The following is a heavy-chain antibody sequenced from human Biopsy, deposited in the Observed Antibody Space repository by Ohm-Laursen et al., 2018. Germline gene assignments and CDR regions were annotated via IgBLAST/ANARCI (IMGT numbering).Heavy chain of an antibody. CDR1: GGTFSKYG. CDR2: IIPMLGTV. J-gene: IGHJ6*02. V-gene: IGHV1-69*10. Sequence: SVKVSCKSSGGTFSKYGISWVRQAPGQGLEWMGGIIPMLGTVQYARRLWGRVTITADKATSTAYMELRSLRSDDTAVYYCARDYQPKIMTIHYYYYGMDAWGRGTTVTVSS. CDR3: ARDYQPKIMTIHYYYYGMDA. D-gene: IGHD2-2*01.